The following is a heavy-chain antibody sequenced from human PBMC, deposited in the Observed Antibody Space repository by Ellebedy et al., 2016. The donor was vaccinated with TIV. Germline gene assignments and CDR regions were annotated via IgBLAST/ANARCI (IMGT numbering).Heavy chain of an antibody. CDR1: GFTFSRSG. V-gene: IGHV3-33*01. CDR2: IWLDGSKE. J-gene: IGHJ4*02. CDR3: ARDKNTGYIDY. D-gene: IGHD2-8*02. Sequence: GGSLRLSCAASGFTFSRSGMHWVRQAPGKGLEWVAIIWLDGSKEYYADSVKGRFTISRDNSKNTLYMQLNSLGAEDTAGYYCARDKNTGYIDYWGQGALVTVSS.